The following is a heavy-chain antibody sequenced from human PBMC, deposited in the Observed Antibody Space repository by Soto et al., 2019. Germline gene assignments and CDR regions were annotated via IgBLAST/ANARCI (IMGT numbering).Heavy chain of an antibody. V-gene: IGHV1-46*03. CDR3: ARDIPSIEYSSSSLFDPTPFDI. CDR2: INPSGGST. J-gene: IGHJ3*02. D-gene: IGHD6-6*01. CDR1: GYTFTSYY. Sequence: GASVKVSCKASGYTFTSYYMHWVRQAPGQGLEWMGIINPSGGSTSYAQKFQGRVTMTRDTSTSTVYMELSSLRSEDTAVYYCARDIPSIEYSSSSLFDPTPFDIWGQGTMVTVSS.